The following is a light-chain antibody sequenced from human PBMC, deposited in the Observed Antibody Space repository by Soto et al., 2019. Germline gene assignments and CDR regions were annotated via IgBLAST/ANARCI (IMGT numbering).Light chain of an antibody. CDR1: QSVSSDC. V-gene: IGKV3-20*01. CDR3: QQYGSSPYT. Sequence: EIVLTQSPGTLSLSPGERATLSCRASQSVSSDCLAWYQQKPGQAPRLLIYGASSRATGIPDRFSGSGSGTDFTLTISRLEPEDFAVYYCQQYGSSPYTFGQGTKLEIK. CDR2: GAS. J-gene: IGKJ2*01.